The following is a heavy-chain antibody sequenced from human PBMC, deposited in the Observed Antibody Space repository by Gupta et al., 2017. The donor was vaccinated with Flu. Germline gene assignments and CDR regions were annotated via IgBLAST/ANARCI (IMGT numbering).Heavy chain of an antibody. CDR3: AREATFYYGSGSAENWFDP. CDR1: GFTFSIYW. J-gene: IGHJ5*02. D-gene: IGHD3-10*01. CDR2: IKSDGTNT. Sequence: VQPGGSLRLSCAASGFTFSIYWMHWVRKAPGKGLVWVSRIKSDGTNTDYADSVKGRFTISRDNAKSTLYLQMDSLRDEDSAVNYCAREATFYYGSGSAENWFDPWGQGTLVTVSS. V-gene: IGHV3-74*01.